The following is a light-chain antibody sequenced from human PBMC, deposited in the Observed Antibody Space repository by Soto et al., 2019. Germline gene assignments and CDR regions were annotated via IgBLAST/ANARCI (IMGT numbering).Light chain of an antibody. V-gene: IGLV6-57*02. CDR2: EDN. CDR1: SGSIASNY. J-gene: IGLJ3*02. CDR3: QPSDSNNWV. Sequence: NFMLTQPHSVSESPGKTVTISCTGSSGSIASNYVQWYQQRPGSAPTTVIYEDNRRPSGVPDRFSGSIDNSSNSASLTISGLKSEDEADYSCQPSDSNNWVFGGGTKVTVL.